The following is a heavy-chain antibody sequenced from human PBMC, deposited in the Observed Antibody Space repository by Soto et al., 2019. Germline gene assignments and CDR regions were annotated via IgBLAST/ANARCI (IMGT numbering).Heavy chain of an antibody. CDR1: GFTFTSSA. CDR2: IVVGSGNT. J-gene: IGHJ3*02. V-gene: IGHV1-58*01. CDR3: AAKGYYYDSSGYSYAFDI. D-gene: IGHD3-22*01. Sequence: QMQLVQSGPEVKKPGTSVKVSYKASGFTFTSSAVQWVRQARGQRLEWIGWIVVGSGNTNYAQKLQERVTITRDMSTSTAYMELSSLRSEDTAVYYCAAKGYYYDSSGYSYAFDIWGQGTMVTVSS.